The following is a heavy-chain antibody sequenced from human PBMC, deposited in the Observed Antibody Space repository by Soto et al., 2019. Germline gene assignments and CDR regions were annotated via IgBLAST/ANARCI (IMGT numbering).Heavy chain of an antibody. CDR3: ARGVHCTNGVCYDYYYYYGMDV. J-gene: IGHJ6*02. V-gene: IGHV3-33*01. Sequence: ESVGGVVQPGRSLRLSCAASGFTFSSYGMHWVRQAPGKGLEWVAVIWYDGSNKYYADSVKGRFTISRDNSKNTLYLQMNRLRAEDTAVYYCARGVHCTNGVCYDYYYYYGMDVWGQGTTVTVSS. CDR2: IWYDGSNK. CDR1: GFTFSSYG. D-gene: IGHD2-8*01.